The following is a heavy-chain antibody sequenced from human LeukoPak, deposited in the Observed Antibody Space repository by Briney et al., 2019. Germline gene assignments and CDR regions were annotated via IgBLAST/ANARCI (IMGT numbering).Heavy chain of an antibody. D-gene: IGHD3-22*01. V-gene: IGHV4-34*01. CDR3: ARGRHYYDSSGYLESYYFDY. CDR2: INHSGST. J-gene: IGHJ4*02. CDR1: GGSFSGYY. Sequence: PSETLSLTCAVYGGSFSGYYWSWIRQPPGKGLEWIGEINHSGSTNYNPSLKSRVTISVDTSKNQFSLKLSSVTAADTAVYYCARGRHYYDSSGYLESYYFDYWGQGTLVTVSS.